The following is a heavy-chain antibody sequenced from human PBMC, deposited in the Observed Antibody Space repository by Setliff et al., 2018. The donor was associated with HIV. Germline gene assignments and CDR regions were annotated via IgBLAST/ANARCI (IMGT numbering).Heavy chain of an antibody. CDR2: IKSKTDDGTT. CDR3: TTELLGSSWYGVDYYGMDV. J-gene: IGHJ6*02. Sequence: GGSLRLSCAPSGFTFGSYAMSWVRQAPGKGLEWVGRIKSKTDDGTTDYAAPVKGRFTISRDDSKNTLYLQMNSLKTEDTAVYYCTTELLGSSWYGVDYYGMDVWGQGTTVTVSS. CDR1: GFTFGSYA. V-gene: IGHV3-15*01. D-gene: IGHD6-13*01.